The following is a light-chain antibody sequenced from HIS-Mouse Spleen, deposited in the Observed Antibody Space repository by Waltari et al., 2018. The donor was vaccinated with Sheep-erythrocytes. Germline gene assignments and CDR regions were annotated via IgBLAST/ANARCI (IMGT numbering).Light chain of an antibody. CDR3: CSYAGSSTLV. CDR2: DVS. Sequence: QSALTQSRSVSGSPGQSVTISCTGTSSDVGGYNYVSWYQQHPGKAPKLMIYDVSKRPSGVPDRFSGSKSGNTASLTISGLQAEDEADYYCCSYAGSSTLVFGGGTKLTVL. V-gene: IGLV2-11*01. J-gene: IGLJ2*01. CDR1: SSDVGGYNY.